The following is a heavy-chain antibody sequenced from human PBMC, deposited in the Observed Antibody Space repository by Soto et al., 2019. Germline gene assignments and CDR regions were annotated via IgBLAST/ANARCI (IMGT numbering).Heavy chain of an antibody. Sequence: QVQLQESGPGLVQPSETLSLTCTVSGGSISGGVYYWRWIRHPPGEGLKWIGYLYAIGSTYYNPTLKSRVCISVDPSNTQFSLMRTSVTAADSAVYYCARKVIPLTTDWYFDLWGRCTLVTVSP. CDR3: ARKVIPLTTDWYFDL. V-gene: IGHV4-30-4*01. D-gene: IGHD4-17*01. J-gene: IGHJ2*01. CDR2: LYAIGST. CDR1: GGSISGGVYY.